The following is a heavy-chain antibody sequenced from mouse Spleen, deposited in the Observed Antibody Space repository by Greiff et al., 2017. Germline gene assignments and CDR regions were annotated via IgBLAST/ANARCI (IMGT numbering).Heavy chain of an antibody. J-gene: IGHJ4*01. V-gene: IGHV1-15*01. D-gene: IGHD2-1*01. CDR3: VYGNSPYAMDY. CDR1: GYTFTDYE. CDR2: IDPETGGT. Sequence: QVQLKQSGAELVRPGASVTLSCKASGYTFTDYEMHWVKQTPVHGLEWIGAIDPETGGTAYNQKFKGKAILTADKSSSTAYMELRSLTSEDSAVYYCVYGNSPYAMDYWGQGTSVTVSS.